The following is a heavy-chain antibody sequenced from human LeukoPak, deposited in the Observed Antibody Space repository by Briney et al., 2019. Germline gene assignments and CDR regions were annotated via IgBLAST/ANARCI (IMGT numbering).Heavy chain of an antibody. CDR2: ISGSGSDT. J-gene: IGHJ4*02. V-gene: IGHV3-11*06. CDR1: GFTFSDYY. Sequence: GRSLRLSCAASGFTFSDYYMSWIRQAPGKGLEWVSYISGSGSDTKYADSVKGRFTVSRDNAKSSLYLQMNSLRGEDTAVYYCGRSPPGSIDSWGQGTLVTVSS. CDR3: GRSPPGSIDS. D-gene: IGHD1-1*01.